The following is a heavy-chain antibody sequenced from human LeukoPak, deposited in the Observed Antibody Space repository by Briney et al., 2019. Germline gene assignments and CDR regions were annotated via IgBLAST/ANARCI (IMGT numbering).Heavy chain of an antibody. Sequence: GGSLRLSCAASGSTFDDYAMHWVRQAPGKGPEWVSGISWNSGSIGYADSVKGRFTISRDNAKNSLYLQMNSLRAEDTALYYCAKVLGSSDSSGYYYVRTVYWGQGTLVTVSS. V-gene: IGHV3-9*01. CDR3: AKVLGSSDSSGYYYVRTVY. D-gene: IGHD3-22*01. J-gene: IGHJ4*02. CDR2: ISWNSGSI. CDR1: GSTFDDYA.